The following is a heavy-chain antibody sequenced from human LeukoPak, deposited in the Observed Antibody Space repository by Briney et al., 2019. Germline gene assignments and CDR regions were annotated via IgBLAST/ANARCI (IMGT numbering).Heavy chain of an antibody. J-gene: IGHJ6*02. CDR3: ARDDDYYYYGMDV. V-gene: IGHV3-21*01. CDR1: GFSFSSYA. Sequence: GGSLRLSCVVSGFSFSSYAMAWVRQAPGKGLEWVSSISAGGRTYYADSGKGRFTISRDNAKNSLYLQMNSLRAEDTAVYYCARDDDYYYYGMDVWGQGTTVTVSS. CDR2: ISAGGRT.